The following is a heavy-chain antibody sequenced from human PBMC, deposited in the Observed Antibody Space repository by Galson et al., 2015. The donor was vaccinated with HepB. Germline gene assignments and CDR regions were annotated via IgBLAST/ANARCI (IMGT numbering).Heavy chain of an antibody. V-gene: IGHV3-21*06. J-gene: IGHJ5*01. CDR1: EVTFGRYC. D-gene: IGHD6-6*01. CDR3: ARSSVAARPYWFDS. CDR2: ISASSSYI. Sequence: SLRLSCAASEVTFGRYCVNWVRQAPGKGLERVSSISASSSYIFYADSVKGRFFISRDNARNTLFLQMNSLTAEDTAVYYCARSSVAARPYWFDSWGQGTLVTVTS.